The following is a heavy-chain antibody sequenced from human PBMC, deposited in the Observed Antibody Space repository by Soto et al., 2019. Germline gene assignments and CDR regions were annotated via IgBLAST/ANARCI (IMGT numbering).Heavy chain of an antibody. J-gene: IGHJ5*02. CDR3: ARRGGYCSSTSCSYTNWFDP. CDR2: IYPGDSDT. CDR1: GYSFTSYW. D-gene: IGHD2-2*01. V-gene: IGHV5-51*01. Sequence: GESLKIPCKGSGYSFTSYWIGWVRQMPGKGLEWMGIIYPGDSDTRYSPSFQGQVTISADKSISTAYLQWSSLKASDTAMYYCARRGGYCSSTSCSYTNWFDPWGQGTLVTLSS.